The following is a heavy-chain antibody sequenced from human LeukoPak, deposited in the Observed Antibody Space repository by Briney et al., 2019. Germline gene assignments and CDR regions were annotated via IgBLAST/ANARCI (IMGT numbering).Heavy chain of an antibody. CDR2: FDPEDGET. CDR3: ATRAVAGTLFVY. Sequence: ASVKVSCKVSGYTLTELSMHWVRQAPGKGLEWMGGFDPEDGETIYAQKFQGRVTMTEDTSTDTAYMELSSLRSEDTAVYYCATRAVAGTLFVYWGQGTLVTVSS. J-gene: IGHJ4*02. CDR1: GYTLTELS. V-gene: IGHV1-24*01. D-gene: IGHD6-19*01.